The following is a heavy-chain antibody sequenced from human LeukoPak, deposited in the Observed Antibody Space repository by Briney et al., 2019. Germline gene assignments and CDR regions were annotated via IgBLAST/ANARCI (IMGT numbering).Heavy chain of an antibody. Sequence: SETLSLTCAVSVGSFSASSWSWIRQPPGKGLEWIGSIYYSGSTYYNPSLKSRVTISVDTSKNQFSLKLSSVTAADTAVYYCARHRSNRYYYYGMDVWGQGTTVTVSS. D-gene: IGHD3-16*02. V-gene: IGHV4-39*01. CDR3: ARHRSNRYYYYGMDV. CDR1: VGSFSASS. J-gene: IGHJ6*02. CDR2: IYYSGST.